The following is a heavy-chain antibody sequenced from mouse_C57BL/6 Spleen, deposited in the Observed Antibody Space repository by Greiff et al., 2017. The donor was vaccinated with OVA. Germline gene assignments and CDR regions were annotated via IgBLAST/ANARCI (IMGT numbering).Heavy chain of an antibody. V-gene: IGHV5-4*01. Sequence: DVHLVESGGGLVKPGGSLKLSCAASGFTFSSYAMSWVRQTPEKRLEWVATISDGGSYTYYPDNVKGRFTISRDNAKNNLYLQMSHLKSEDTAMYYCAREGLTGTKAWFAYWGQGTLVTVSA. CDR1: GFTFSSYA. CDR2: ISDGGSYT. J-gene: IGHJ3*01. D-gene: IGHD4-1*01. CDR3: AREGLTGTKAWFAY.